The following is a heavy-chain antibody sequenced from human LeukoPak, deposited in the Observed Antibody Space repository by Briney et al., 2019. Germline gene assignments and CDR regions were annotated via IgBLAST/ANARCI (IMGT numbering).Heavy chain of an antibody. D-gene: IGHD6-13*01. CDR1: GYSISSGYY. V-gene: IGHV4-38-2*01. CDR3: ARLGYSSSWCIDY. Sequence: SETLSLTCAVSGYSISSGYYWGWIRQPPGKGLEWIGSIYHSGSTYYNPSLKSRVTISVDTSKNQFSLKLSPVTAADTAVYYCARLGYSSSWCIDYWGQGTLVTVSS. CDR2: IYHSGST. J-gene: IGHJ4*02.